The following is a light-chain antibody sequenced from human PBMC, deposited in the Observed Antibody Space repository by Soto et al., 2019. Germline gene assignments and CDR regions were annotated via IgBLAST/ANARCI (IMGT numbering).Light chain of an antibody. Sequence: IQMTRCPPTLCASVGDRVTITCRASQSISNWLAWYQQKPGKAPTLLIYDVSRLESGVPSRFSGSRSGTDFTLTISSLQSEDVATYYCQKYNSAPLTFGGGTKVDIK. CDR1: QSISNW. J-gene: IGKJ4*01. CDR2: DVS. V-gene: IGKV1-5*01. CDR3: QKYNSAPLT.